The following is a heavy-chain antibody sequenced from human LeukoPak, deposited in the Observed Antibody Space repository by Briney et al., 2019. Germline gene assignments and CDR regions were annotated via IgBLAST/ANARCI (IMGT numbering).Heavy chain of an antibody. CDR3: AKGVRAAAAGMY. CDR2: ISGSGGST. Sequence: GGSLRLSCAASGFTFSSYAMSWVRQAPGKGLEWVSAISGSGGSTYYADSVKGRFTISRDNSKNTPYLQMNSLRAEDAAVYYCAKGVRAAAAGMYWGQGTLVTVSS. D-gene: IGHD6-13*01. J-gene: IGHJ4*02. CDR1: GFTFSSYA. V-gene: IGHV3-23*01.